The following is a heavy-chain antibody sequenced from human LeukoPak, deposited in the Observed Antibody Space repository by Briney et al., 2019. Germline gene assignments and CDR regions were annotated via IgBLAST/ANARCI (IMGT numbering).Heavy chain of an antibody. CDR3: ARVALRLSPTDY. CDR2: ISAYNGNT. J-gene: IGHJ4*02. Sequence: ASVKVSCKASGYTFTSYGISWVRQAPGQGLEWMGWISAYNGNTNYAQKLQGRVAMTTDTSTSTAYMELRSLRSDDTAVYYCARVALRLSPTDYWGQGTLVTVSS. V-gene: IGHV1-18*01. D-gene: IGHD3-3*01. CDR1: GYTFTSYG.